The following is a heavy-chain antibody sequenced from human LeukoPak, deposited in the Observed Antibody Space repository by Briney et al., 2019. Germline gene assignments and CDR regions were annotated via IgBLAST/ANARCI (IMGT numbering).Heavy chain of an antibody. V-gene: IGHV4-34*01. CDR1: GGSFSGYY. CDR2: INHSGST. J-gene: IGHJ3*02. CDR3: ARKKPFDI. Sequence: SETLSLTCAVYGGSFSGYYWSWIRRPPGKGLEWIGEINHSGSTNYNPSLKSRVTISVDTSKNQFSLKLSSVTAADTAVYYCARKKPFDIWGQGTMVTVSS.